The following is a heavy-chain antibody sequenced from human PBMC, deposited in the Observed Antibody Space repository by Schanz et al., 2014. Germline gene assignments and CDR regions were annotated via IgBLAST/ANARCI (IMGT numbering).Heavy chain of an antibody. V-gene: IGHV3-33*08. Sequence: QVQLVESGGSVVQPGRSLRLSCAASGFSFNNYGLNWVRQAPGKGLDWVAFIRDNGSVKNYLDSVKGRFTISRDNSKNTLYLQMNSLRAEDTAVYYCARKTDSSGTGDYWGQGTLVTVSS. D-gene: IGHD6-19*01. CDR3: ARKTDSSGTGDY. CDR2: IRDNGSVK. CDR1: GFSFNNYG. J-gene: IGHJ4*02.